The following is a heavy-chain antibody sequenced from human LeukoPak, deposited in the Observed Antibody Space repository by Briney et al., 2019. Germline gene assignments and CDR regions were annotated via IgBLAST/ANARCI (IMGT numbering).Heavy chain of an antibody. V-gene: IGHV3-7*01. Sequence: PGGSLRLSCAASGFTFSSYWMSWVRQAPGKRLEWVANIKQDGSEKYYVDSVKGRFTISRDNAKNSLYLQMNSLRAEDTAVYYCARDGIVGATTTTAYYYYGMDVWGQGTTVTVSS. J-gene: IGHJ6*02. CDR1: GFTFSSYW. CDR3: ARDGIVGATTTTAYYYYGMDV. D-gene: IGHD1-26*01. CDR2: IKQDGSEK.